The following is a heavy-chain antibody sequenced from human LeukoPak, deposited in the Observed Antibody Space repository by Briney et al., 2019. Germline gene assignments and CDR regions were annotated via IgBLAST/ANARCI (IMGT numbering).Heavy chain of an antibody. CDR2: ISAYNGNT. D-gene: IGHD2-15*01. V-gene: IGHV1-18*01. CDR1: GYTFTSYG. J-gene: IGHJ4*02. Sequence: GASVKVSCKASGYTFTSYGISWVRQAPGQGLEWMGWISAYNGNTNYAQKLQGRVTMTTDTSTSTAYMELRSLRSDDTAVYYCARDRYCSGGSCYSVVDYWGQGTLVTVSS. CDR3: ARDRYCSGGSCYSVVDY.